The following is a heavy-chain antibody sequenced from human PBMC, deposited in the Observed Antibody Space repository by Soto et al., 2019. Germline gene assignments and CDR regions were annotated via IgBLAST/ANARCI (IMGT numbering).Heavy chain of an antibody. CDR3: TVWGSGNDFGAA. J-gene: IGHJ4*02. V-gene: IGHV3-72*01. CDR1: GFTFSDHY. Sequence: EVQLVESVGGLVQPGGSLRLSCAASGFTFSDHYMDWVRQAPGKGLEWVGRSKNKADSYTTEYAASVKGRFTISRDGSKNSLFLQMNSLKTEDTAVYYCTVWGSGNDFGAAWGQGILVTVSS. D-gene: IGHD3-10*01. CDR2: SKNKADSYTT.